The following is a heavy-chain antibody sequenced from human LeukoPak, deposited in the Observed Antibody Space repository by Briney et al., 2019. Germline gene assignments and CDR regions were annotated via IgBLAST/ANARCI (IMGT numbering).Heavy chain of an antibody. D-gene: IGHD7-27*01. V-gene: IGHV3-74*01. CDR2: ISNDESAI. CDR3: ARDVGT. J-gene: IGHJ5*02. CDR1: GFSFSSYW. Sequence: GGSLRLSCAASGFSFSSYWMHWVRQAPGKGPVWVSLISNDESAIIYADSVKGRFTISRDNAKNTLYLQMSSLRAEDTAVYYCARDVGTWGQGTLVTVSS.